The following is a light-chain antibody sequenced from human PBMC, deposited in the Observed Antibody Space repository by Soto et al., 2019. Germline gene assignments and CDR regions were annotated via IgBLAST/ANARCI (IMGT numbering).Light chain of an antibody. J-gene: IGLJ1*01. CDR3: SSYTSGSTHV. CDR1: SSDVGACNF. Sequence: QSALTQPASVSGSPGQSITISCTGTSSDVGACNFVSWYQQHPGKVPKLMIFDVSSRPSGVSDRFSGSKSGNTASLTISGLQAEDEGDYYCSSYTSGSTHVFGSGTKFTGL. CDR2: DVS. V-gene: IGLV2-14*03.